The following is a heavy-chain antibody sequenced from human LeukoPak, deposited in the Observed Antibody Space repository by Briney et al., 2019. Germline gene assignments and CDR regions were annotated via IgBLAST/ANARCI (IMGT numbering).Heavy chain of an antibody. CDR1: GFTFSSND. CDR3: ARRGNNWDDAFDV. Sequence: GGSLRLSCTGSGFTFSSNDMSWVRQPPGKGLEWVSYISITSKTIKYADSVKGRFTISRDNAKNSLYLQMNSLRAEDTAVYYCARRGNNWDDAFDVWGQGTMVTVSS. D-gene: IGHD1-20*01. V-gene: IGHV3-48*04. J-gene: IGHJ3*01. CDR2: ISITSKTI.